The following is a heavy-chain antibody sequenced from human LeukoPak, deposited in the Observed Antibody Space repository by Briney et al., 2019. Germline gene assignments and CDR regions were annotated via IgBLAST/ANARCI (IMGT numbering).Heavy chain of an antibody. CDR3: ARGLPPRRLYDSNGYYSYYFDY. CDR2: ISGYNGNT. CDR1: GGTFSTYT. J-gene: IGHJ4*02. D-gene: IGHD3-22*01. Sequence: ASVKVSCKASGGTFSTYTISWVRQAPGQGLEWLGWISGYNGNTKFAQKLQGRVTMTTDTSTSTAYMALRSLRSDDTAVYYCARGLPPRRLYDSNGYYSYYFDYWGQGTLVTVSS. V-gene: IGHV1-18*01.